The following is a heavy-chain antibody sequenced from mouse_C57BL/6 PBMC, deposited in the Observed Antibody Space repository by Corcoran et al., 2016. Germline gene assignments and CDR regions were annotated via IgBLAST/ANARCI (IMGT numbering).Heavy chain of an antibody. CDR3: ARGHSALDY. CDR1: GYTFTTYG. CDR2: INTYTGVP. D-gene: IGHD3-1*01. Sequence: QIQLVQSGPELKKPGETVKISCKASGYTFTTYGMSWVKQAPGKGLKWMGWINTYTGVPTYADDFKGRFAFSLETSASTAYLQINNLKNEDTATYFCARGHSALDYWGQGTTVTVSS. V-gene: IGHV9-3*01. J-gene: IGHJ4*01.